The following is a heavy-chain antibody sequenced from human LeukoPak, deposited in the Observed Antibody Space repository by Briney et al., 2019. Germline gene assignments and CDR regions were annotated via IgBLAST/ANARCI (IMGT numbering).Heavy chain of an antibody. D-gene: IGHD4-17*01. CDR1: GGSFSGYY. J-gene: IGHJ4*02. CDR3: ARGMDGDYGGYYFDY. V-gene: IGHV4-34*01. Sequence: SETLSLTCAAYGGSFSGYYWSWIRQPPGKGLEWIGEINHSGSTNYNPSLKSRVTISVDTSKNQFSLKLSSVTAADTAVYYCARGMDGDYGGYYFDYWGQGTLVTVSS. CDR2: INHSGST.